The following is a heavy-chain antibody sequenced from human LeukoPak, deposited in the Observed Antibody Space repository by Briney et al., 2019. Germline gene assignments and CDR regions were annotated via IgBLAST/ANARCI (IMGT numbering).Heavy chain of an antibody. Sequence: ASVKVSCKASDYIFTQYGISWVRQAPGQGFEWMASISTYNGNTNYAQNFQDRVTVTTDTSTSTASMELRSLRSDDTAVYYCARRTGYNYYYMEVWGQGTTVTVSS. CDR3: ARRTGYNYYYMEV. V-gene: IGHV1-18*01. CDR1: DYIFTQYG. CDR2: ISTYNGNT. D-gene: IGHD3/OR15-3a*01. J-gene: IGHJ6*03.